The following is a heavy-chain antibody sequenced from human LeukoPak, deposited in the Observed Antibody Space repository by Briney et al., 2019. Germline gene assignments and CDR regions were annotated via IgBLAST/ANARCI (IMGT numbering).Heavy chain of an antibody. D-gene: IGHD3-16*01. Sequence: GASVKVSCKASGYTFTGYYMHWVRQAPGQGLEWMGWINANSGGTNYAQKFQGRVTMTRDTSISTAYMELSRLRSDDTAVYYCASVRRGTADAFDIWGQGTMVTVSS. CDR1: GYTFTGYY. CDR2: INANSGGT. J-gene: IGHJ3*02. CDR3: ASVRRGTADAFDI. V-gene: IGHV1-2*02.